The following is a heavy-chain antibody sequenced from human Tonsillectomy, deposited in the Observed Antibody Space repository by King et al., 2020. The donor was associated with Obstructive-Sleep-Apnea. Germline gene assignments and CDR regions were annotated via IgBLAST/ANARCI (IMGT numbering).Heavy chain of an antibody. CDR3: ARGPIDPYCSSTSCYHYYYYGMDV. CDR2: ISASNGNT. Sequence: LVQSGAEVKKPGASVKVSCKASGYTFTSYVISWVRQAPGQGLEWMGWISASNGNTNYAQKLQGRVTLTTETSTSTAYMELRSLRSDDTAVYYCARGPIDPYCSSTSCYHYYYYGMDVWGQGTTVTVSS. J-gene: IGHJ6*02. V-gene: IGHV1-18*01. CDR1: GYTFTSYV. D-gene: IGHD2-2*01.